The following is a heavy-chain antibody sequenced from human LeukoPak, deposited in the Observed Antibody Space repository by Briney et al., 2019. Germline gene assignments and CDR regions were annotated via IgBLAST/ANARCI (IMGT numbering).Heavy chain of an antibody. CDR3: ARDLRGSGYDP. Sequence: ASVKVSCKASGYNFTDFYIHWVRQAPGQGPEWMGWINLHSGATDYAQKFRGRVTMTRDTSISLVYMELSRLKSNDTAVYYCARDLRGSGYDPWGQGTLVTVSS. V-gene: IGHV1-2*02. D-gene: IGHD3-10*01. CDR1: GYNFTDFY. J-gene: IGHJ5*02. CDR2: INLHSGAT.